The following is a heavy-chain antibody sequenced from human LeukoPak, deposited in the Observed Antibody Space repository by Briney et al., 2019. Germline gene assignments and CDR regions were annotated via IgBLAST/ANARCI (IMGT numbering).Heavy chain of an antibody. CDR2: IRSKAYGETA. CDR3: TRDRGAYNLYDY. Sequence: GGSLRLSCTASGFTFGDYAMSWIHQAPGKGLEWVGFIRSKAYGETADYAASVKGRFTISRDDSKAIAYLQMNSLKTEDTAVYHCTRDRGAYNLYDYWGQGTLVTVSS. D-gene: IGHD1-1*01. J-gene: IGHJ4*02. V-gene: IGHV3-49*03. CDR1: GFTFGDYA.